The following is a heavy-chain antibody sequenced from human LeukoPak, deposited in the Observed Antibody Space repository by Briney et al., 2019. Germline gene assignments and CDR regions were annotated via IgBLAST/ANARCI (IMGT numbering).Heavy chain of an antibody. J-gene: IGHJ6*03. D-gene: IGHD1-26*01. Sequence: PGGSLRLSCAASGFTFDDHGMSWVRQVPGKGLEWVSAICGSGGSTYYADSVKGRFTISRDNSKNTLYLQMNSLRAEDTAVYYCAKDLWEREYFYYMDVWGKGTTVTVSS. CDR1: GFTFDDHG. V-gene: IGHV3-23*01. CDR2: ICGSGGST. CDR3: AKDLWEREYFYYMDV.